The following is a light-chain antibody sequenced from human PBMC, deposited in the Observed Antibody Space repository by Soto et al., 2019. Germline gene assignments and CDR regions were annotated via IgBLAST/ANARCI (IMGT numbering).Light chain of an antibody. V-gene: IGKV4-1*01. CDR1: QRVLYSSNNKNY. Sequence: DIVMTQSPDSLAVSLGERATINCKSSQRVLYSSNNKNYLAWYQQKPGQPPKLLIYWASTRESGVPDRFSGSGAGTDCTLTLSSLQAEDVAVYYCQQYNSPRLYTFGQGTKLEIK. J-gene: IGKJ2*01. CDR3: QQYNSPRLYT. CDR2: WAS.